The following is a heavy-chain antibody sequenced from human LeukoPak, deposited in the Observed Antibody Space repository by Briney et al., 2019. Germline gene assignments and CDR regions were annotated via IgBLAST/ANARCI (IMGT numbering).Heavy chain of an antibody. V-gene: IGHV3-30*01. D-gene: IGHD1-26*01. Sequence: PGRSLRLSCAASGFTFSSYAMHWVRQAPGKGLEWVAVISYDGSNKYYADSVKGRFAISRDNSKNTLYLQMNSLRAEDTAVYYCARGGSYYELDYWGQGTLVTVPS. J-gene: IGHJ4*02. CDR1: GFTFSSYA. CDR3: ARGGSYYELDY. CDR2: ISYDGSNK.